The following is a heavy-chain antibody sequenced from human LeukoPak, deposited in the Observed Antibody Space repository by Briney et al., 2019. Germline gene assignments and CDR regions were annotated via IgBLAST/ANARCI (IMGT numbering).Heavy chain of an antibody. J-gene: IGHJ4*02. D-gene: IGHD3-16*02. Sequence: PGGSLRLSCAASGFTFSSYWMSWVRQAPGKGLEWVANIKQDGSEKYYVDSVKGRFTISRDNAKNSLYLQMNSLRAEDTAVDYCARDLGDYVWGSYREPDYWGQGTLVTVSS. V-gene: IGHV3-7*01. CDR2: IKQDGSEK. CDR3: ARDLGDYVWGSYREPDY. CDR1: GFTFSSYW.